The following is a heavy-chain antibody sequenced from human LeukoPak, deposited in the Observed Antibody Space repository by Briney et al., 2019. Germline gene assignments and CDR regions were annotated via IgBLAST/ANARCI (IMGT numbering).Heavy chain of an antibody. CDR2: IYYSGST. D-gene: IGHD6-19*01. CDR1: GGSISSYY. Sequence: SETLSLTCTVSGGSISSYYWSWIRQPPGKGLEWIGYIYYSGSTNYNPSLKSRVTISVDTSKNQFSLKLSSVTAADTAVYYCAGASIAEAGTFPFDYWGQGTLVTVSS. J-gene: IGHJ4*02. V-gene: IGHV4-59*01. CDR3: AGASIAEAGTFPFDY.